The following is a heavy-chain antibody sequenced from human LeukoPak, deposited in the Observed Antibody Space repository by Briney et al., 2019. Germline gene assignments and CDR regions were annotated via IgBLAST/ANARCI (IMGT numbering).Heavy chain of an antibody. D-gene: IGHD1-26*01. V-gene: IGHV4-59*01. CDR1: GGSISSYY. CDR2: IYCSGST. J-gene: IGHJ4*02. Sequence: PSETLSLTCTVPGGSISSYYWSWIRQPPGKGPEWIGYIYCSGSTNYNPSLKSRVTISVDTSKNQFSLKLSSVTAADTAVYYCARDGGQWELRGDFDYWGQGTLVTVSS. CDR3: ARDGGQWELRGDFDY.